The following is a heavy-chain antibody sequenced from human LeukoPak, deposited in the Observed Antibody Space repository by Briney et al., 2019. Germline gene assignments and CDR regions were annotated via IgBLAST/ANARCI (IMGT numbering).Heavy chain of an antibody. CDR1: GFTLSSYG. Sequence: PGGSLRLSCAASGFTLSSYGMHWVRQAPGKGLVWVSYISSDGSVTTYADSVKGRFTISRDNAKNTVDLQMNSLRAEDTAVYYCARGGWGTGIDYLGQGTLVTVSS. CDR2: ISSDGSVT. V-gene: IGHV3-74*03. CDR3: ARGGWGTGIDY. J-gene: IGHJ4*02. D-gene: IGHD1-1*01.